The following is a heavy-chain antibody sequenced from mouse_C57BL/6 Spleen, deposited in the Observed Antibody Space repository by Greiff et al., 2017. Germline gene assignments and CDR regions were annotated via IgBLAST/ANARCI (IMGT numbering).Heavy chain of an antibody. D-gene: IGHD1-2*01. CDR1: GYAFSSSW. J-gene: IGHJ1*03. CDR2: IYPGDGDT. Sequence: VQLQQSGPELVKPGASVKISCKASGYAFSSSWMNWVKQRPGKGLEWIGRIYPGDGDTNYNGQFKGKATLTADKSSSTAYMQLSSLTSEDSAVYFCARSAMSNPYWYFDVWGTGTTVTVSS. V-gene: IGHV1-82*01. CDR3: ARSAMSNPYWYFDV.